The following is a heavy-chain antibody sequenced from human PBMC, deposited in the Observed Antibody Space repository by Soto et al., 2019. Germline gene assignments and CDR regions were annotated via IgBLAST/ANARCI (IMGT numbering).Heavy chain of an antibody. CDR3: VRELGLAY. Sequence: GSLRLSCAASGFTLSNYWMTWVRQAPGKGLEWVANINKDGSQKNYVDSVKGRFTIARDNGQNSLSLQINSLRVEETAVYYCVRELGLAYWGQGAVVTVSS. V-gene: IGHV3-7*03. CDR2: INKDGSQK. J-gene: IGHJ4*02. D-gene: IGHD6-19*01. CDR1: GFTLSNYW.